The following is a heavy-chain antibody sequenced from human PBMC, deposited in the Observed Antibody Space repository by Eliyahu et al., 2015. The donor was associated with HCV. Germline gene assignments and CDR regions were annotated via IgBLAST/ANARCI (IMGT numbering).Heavy chain of an antibody. V-gene: IGHV3-7*01. CDR1: GFTFSSHW. CDR3: GKSLSVATFEF. D-gene: IGHD5-12*01. CDR2: IKPDGXEG. J-gene: IGHJ4*02. Sequence: EVQLMXSGGGFVQPGGSLRISCAASGFTFSSHWMTWXRQXPGKGLEWVANIKPDGXEGFYVDSVTGRFTISRDNAKNSVYLQMNSLRVEDTAVYYCGKSLSVATFEFWGQGTLVTVSS.